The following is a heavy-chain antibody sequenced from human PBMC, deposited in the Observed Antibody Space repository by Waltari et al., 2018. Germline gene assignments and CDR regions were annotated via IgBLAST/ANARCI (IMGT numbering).Heavy chain of an antibody. J-gene: IGHJ3*02. CDR3: AAETATSNYNAFDI. CDR2: IKSSGTIM. V-gene: IGHV3-48*03. CDR1: GFTFRSYE. Sequence: EVQLVESGGGLVQPGGSLRLSCAASGFTFRSYEMNWVRQAPGKGLEWISYIKSSGTIMTYADSVKGRFTISRDNAKDSLYLQMNSLRAEDTAVYYCAAETATSNYNAFDIWGQGTRVIVSS. D-gene: IGHD1-1*01.